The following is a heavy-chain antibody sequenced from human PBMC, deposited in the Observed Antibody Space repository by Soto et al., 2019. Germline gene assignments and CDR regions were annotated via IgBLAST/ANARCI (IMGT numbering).Heavy chain of an antibody. V-gene: IGHV4-39*01. D-gene: IGHD3-9*01. Sequence: QLQLQESGPGLVKPSETLSLTCTVSGGSISSSSYYWGWIRQPPGKGLEWIGSIYYSGSTYYNPSLKSRVTISVDTSKNQFSLKLSSVTAADTAVYYCARRGLRYFDWPLGGLGAFDIWGQGTMVTVSS. CDR2: IYYSGST. CDR3: ARRGLRYFDWPLGGLGAFDI. J-gene: IGHJ3*02. CDR1: GGSISSSSYY.